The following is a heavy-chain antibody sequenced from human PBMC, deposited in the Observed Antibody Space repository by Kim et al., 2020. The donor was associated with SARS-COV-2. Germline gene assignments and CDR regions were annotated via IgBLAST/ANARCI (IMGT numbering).Heavy chain of an antibody. CDR3: AKVHATMIVVVTSYYFDY. Sequence: GGSLRLSCAASGFTFSSYAMSWVRQAPGKGLEWVSAISGSGGSTYYADSVKGRFTISRDNSKNTLYLQMNSLRAEDTAVYYCAKVHATMIVVVTSYYFDYWGQGTLVTVSS. D-gene: IGHD3-22*01. V-gene: IGHV3-23*01. CDR1: GFTFSSYA. CDR2: ISGSGGST. J-gene: IGHJ4*02.